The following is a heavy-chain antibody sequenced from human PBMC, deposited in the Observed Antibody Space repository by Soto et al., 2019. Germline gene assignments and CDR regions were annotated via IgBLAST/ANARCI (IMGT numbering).Heavy chain of an antibody. CDR2: ISGSGDAT. CDR3: ANEKEYSYGFYLGAYFVY. Sequence: EVQVLESGGGLGQPGGSLRLSCAASGFTFTDYAMTWVRQAPGKGLEWVSAISGSGDATYYADSVKGRFTISRDNSKIPLCLQIARLRVDYTAMCYCANEKEYSYGFYLGAYFVYWCQGTVVTVAS. CDR1: GFTFTDYA. J-gene: IGHJ4*02. V-gene: IGHV3-23*01. D-gene: IGHD5-18*01.